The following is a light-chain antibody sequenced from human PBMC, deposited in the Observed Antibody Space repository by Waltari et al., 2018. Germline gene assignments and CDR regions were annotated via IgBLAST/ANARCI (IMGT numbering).Light chain of an antibody. CDR1: SDVGNYHL. CDR3: CTFTSSGTWV. V-gene: IGLV2-23*01. Sequence: QSALTQPASVSGSPGQSITISCTSDVGNYHLVSWYQQRPGTAPKLKIYGATKRPSGVSDRVSGSKSVNTASLTSSGLQAEDEADYYCCTFTSSGTWVFGGGTKLTVL. CDR2: GAT. J-gene: IGLJ2*01.